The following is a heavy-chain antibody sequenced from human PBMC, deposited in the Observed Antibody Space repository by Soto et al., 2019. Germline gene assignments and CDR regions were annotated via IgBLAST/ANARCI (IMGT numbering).Heavy chain of an antibody. Sequence: ASVKVSRKASGYTFTSYYMHWVRQAPGQGLERMGIINPSGGSTSYAQKFQGRVTMTRDTSTSTVYMELSSLRSEDTAVNYCARLVVVAAKDAFDIWGQGTMVTVSS. CDR2: INPSGGST. CDR1: GYTFTSYY. CDR3: ARLVVVAAKDAFDI. J-gene: IGHJ3*02. V-gene: IGHV1-46*01. D-gene: IGHD2-15*01.